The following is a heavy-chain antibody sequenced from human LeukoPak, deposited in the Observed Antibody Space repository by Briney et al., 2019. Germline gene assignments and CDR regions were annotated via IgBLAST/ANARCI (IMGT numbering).Heavy chain of an antibody. Sequence: GGSLRLSCAASGFTFSSHSMTWVRQAPGKGLEWVSSISSSSNYIYYADSVKGRFTISRGNAKNSLYLQANSLRAEDTAVYYCARGRPLLYSSGWSSVYWGQGALVTVSS. CDR1: GFTFSSHS. CDR2: ISSSSNYI. J-gene: IGHJ4*02. CDR3: ARGRPLLYSSGWSSVY. V-gene: IGHV3-21*01. D-gene: IGHD6-19*01.